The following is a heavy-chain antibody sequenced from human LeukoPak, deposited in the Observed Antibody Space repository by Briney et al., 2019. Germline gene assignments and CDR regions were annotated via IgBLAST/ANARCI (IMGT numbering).Heavy chain of an antibody. CDR2: LSGSGDNT. Sequence: GGSLRLSCAASGFTFSNYAMSWVRQAQGKGLEWVSALSGSGDNTYYADSVKGRFTISRDNSKNTLYLQMNSLRAEDTALYYCARPASRGVERYFDLWGRGSLVTVSS. CDR3: ARPASRGVERYFDL. D-gene: IGHD3-10*01. V-gene: IGHV3-23*01. CDR1: GFTFSNYA. J-gene: IGHJ2*01.